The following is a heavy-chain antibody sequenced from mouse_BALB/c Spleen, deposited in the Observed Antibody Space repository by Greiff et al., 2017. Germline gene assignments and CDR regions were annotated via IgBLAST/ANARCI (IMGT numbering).Heavy chain of an antibody. Sequence: QVQLKESGAELVRPGTSVKVSCKASGYAFTNYLIEWVKQRPGQGLEWIGVINPGSGGTNYNEKFKGKATLTADKSSSTAYMQLSSLTSDDSAVYFCARGDYGTLAYWGQGTLVTVSA. D-gene: IGHD2-1*01. CDR2: INPGSGGT. V-gene: IGHV1-54*01. CDR3: ARGDYGTLAY. CDR1: GYAFTNYL. J-gene: IGHJ3*01.